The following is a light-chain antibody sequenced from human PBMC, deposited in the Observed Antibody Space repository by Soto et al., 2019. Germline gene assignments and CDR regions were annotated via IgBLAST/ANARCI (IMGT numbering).Light chain of an antibody. CDR2: GSS. CDR1: QSVSNNY. CDR3: QQYGSSPPYT. Sequence: EVVLTQSPGTLSLSPGERATLSRRASQSVSNNYFAWYQQKPGQAPRLHTFGSSDGSTGIPDRFSGSGSGTDFALSISRLEPEDFAVYYCQQYGSSPPYTFGQGTQLEIK. J-gene: IGKJ2*01. V-gene: IGKV3-20*01.